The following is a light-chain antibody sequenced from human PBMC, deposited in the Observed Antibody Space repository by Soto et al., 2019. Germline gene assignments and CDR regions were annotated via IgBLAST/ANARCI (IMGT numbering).Light chain of an antibody. J-gene: IGKJ1*01. CDR2: AAS. V-gene: IGKV3-20*01. CDR3: QEYGSSRA. CDR1: QSVSSSY. Sequence: EIVLTQSPGTLSLSPGERATLSCRASQSVSSSYLAWYQQKPGQAPRLLIYAASSRATAIPDRFSGSGSGTDFTLTISRLEPEDLAVYYCQEYGSSRAFGQWTKVEIK.